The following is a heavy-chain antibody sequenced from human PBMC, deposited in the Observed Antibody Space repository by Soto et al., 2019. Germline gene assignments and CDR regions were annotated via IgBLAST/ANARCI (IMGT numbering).Heavy chain of an antibody. CDR3: ARDRQPVVAAGTDYYYDGMDV. J-gene: IGHJ6*02. CDR1: GFTFSSYA. Sequence: GGSLRLSCAASGFTFSSYAMHWVRQAPGKGLEWVAVISYDGSNKYYADSVKGRFTIYRDNSKNTLYLQMNSLRAEDSAVYYCARDRQPVVAAGTDYYYDGMDVWGQGTTVTVSS. V-gene: IGHV3-30*04. D-gene: IGHD6-13*01. CDR2: ISYDGSNK.